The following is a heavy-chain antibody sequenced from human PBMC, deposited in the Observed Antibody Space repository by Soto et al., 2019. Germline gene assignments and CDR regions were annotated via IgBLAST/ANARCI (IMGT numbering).Heavy chain of an antibody. CDR3: ARGRPGSSGPLGAFDI. J-gene: IGHJ3*02. Sequence: ASVKVSCKASGYTFTSYYMHWVRQALGQGLEWMGIINPSGGSTSYAQKFQGRVTMTRDTSTSTVYMELSSLRSEDTAVYYCARGRPGSSGPLGAFDIWGQGTMVTVS. CDR2: INPSGGST. D-gene: IGHD3-22*01. V-gene: IGHV1-46*01. CDR1: GYTFTSYY.